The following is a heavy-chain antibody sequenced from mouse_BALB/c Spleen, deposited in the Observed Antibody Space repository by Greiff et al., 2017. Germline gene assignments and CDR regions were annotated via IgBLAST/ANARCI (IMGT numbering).Heavy chain of an antibody. J-gene: IGHJ3*01. D-gene: IGHD2-10*02. CDR3: ARHGGYGPFAY. V-gene: IGHV5-12-1*01. CDR1: GFAFSSYD. CDR2: ISSGGGST. Sequence: DVQLVESGGGLVKPGGSLKLSCAASGFAFSSYDMSWVRQTPEKRLEWVAYISSGGGSTYYPDTVKGRFTISRDNAKNTLYLQMSSLKSEDTAMYYCARHGGYGPFAYWGQGTLVTVSA.